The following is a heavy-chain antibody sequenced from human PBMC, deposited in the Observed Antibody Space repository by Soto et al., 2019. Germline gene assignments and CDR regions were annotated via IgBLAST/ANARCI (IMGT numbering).Heavy chain of an antibody. D-gene: IGHD3-9*01. Sequence: PGGSLRLSCAASGFTFSSYAMSWVRQAPGKGLEWVSTISASGGSTYYADSVKGRFTISRDNSKNTLYLQMNSLRADDTAVYYCARVPATGYYWYFDLWGPGTLVTVSS. CDR2: ISASGGST. CDR1: GFTFSSYA. CDR3: ARVPATGYYWYFDL. V-gene: IGHV3-23*01. J-gene: IGHJ2*01.